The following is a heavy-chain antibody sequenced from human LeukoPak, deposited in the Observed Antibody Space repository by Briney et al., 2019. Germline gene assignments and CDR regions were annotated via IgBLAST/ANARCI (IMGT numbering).Heavy chain of an antibody. D-gene: IGHD3-22*01. J-gene: IGHJ4*02. CDR3: ARDGNDYYDSSGYLDY. CDR2: IIPILGIA. CDR1: GYTFTSYG. Sequence: ASVKVSCKASGYTFTSYGISWVRQAPGQGLEWMGRIIPILGIANYAQKFQGRVTITADKSTSTAYMELSSLRSEDTAVYYCARDGNDYYDSSGYLDYWSQGTLVTVSS. V-gene: IGHV1-69*04.